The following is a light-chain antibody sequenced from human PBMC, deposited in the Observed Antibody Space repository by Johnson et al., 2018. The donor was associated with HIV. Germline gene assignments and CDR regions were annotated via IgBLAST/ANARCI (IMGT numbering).Light chain of an antibody. V-gene: IGLV1-51*01. Sequence: QSVLTQPPSVSAAPGQKVTISCSGSSSNIGSNFVSWYQQVPGTAPKLLIYDNNKRPSGIPDRFSGSKSGTSATLGITGLQTGDEADYYCGTWDSSLSAGGANYGFGTGTKVTVL. CDR3: GTWDSSLSAGGANYG. CDR2: DNN. CDR1: SSNIGSNF. J-gene: IGLJ1*01.